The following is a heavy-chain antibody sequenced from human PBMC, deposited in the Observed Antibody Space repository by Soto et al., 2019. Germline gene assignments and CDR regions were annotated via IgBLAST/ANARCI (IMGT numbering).Heavy chain of an antibody. Sequence: EVQLVESGGGLVQPGGSLRLSCAASGFTFSDYWMSWVRQAPGKGLEWVANINQDGSEKYYVDSVKGRFTSSRDNAKNSMYLQRNSLRAEDTGVYYCWYSTSSNVNWGQGALVTVSS. CDR1: GFTFSDYW. CDR3: WYSTSSNVN. J-gene: IGHJ4*02. V-gene: IGHV3-7*01. CDR2: INQDGSEK. D-gene: IGHD2-2*01.